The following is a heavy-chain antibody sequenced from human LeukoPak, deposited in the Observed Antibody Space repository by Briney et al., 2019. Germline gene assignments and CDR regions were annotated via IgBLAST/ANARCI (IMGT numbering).Heavy chain of an antibody. CDR1: GFTFSSYW. D-gene: IGHD6-19*01. CDR2: IKQDGSEK. V-gene: IGHV3-7*01. CDR3: ARDRRYSSGWYDFDY. J-gene: IGHJ4*02. Sequence: GGSLRLSCAASGFTFSSYWMSWVRQAPGKGLEWVANIKQDGSEKYYVDSVKGRFTISRDNAKNSLYLQMNSLRAEDTAVYYCARDRRYSSGWYDFDYWGQGTLVTVSS.